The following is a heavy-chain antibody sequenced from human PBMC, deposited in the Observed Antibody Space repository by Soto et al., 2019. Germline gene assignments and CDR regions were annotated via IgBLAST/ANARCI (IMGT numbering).Heavy chain of an antibody. Sequence: GGSLRLSCAASGFTFSSYGMHWVRQAPGKGLEWVAVISYDGSNKYYADSVKGRFTISRDNSKNTLYLQMNSLRAEDTAVYYCAKDLSDSGSYYYYYYGMDVWGQGTTVTVSS. V-gene: IGHV3-30*18. D-gene: IGHD1-26*01. CDR1: GFTFSSYG. CDR2: ISYDGSNK. J-gene: IGHJ6*02. CDR3: AKDLSDSGSYYYYYYGMDV.